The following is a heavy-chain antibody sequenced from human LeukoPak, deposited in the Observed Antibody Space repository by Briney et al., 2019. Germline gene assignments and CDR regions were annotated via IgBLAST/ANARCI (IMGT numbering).Heavy chain of an antibody. CDR2: ISSSGSTI. D-gene: IGHD3-22*01. V-gene: IGHV3-11*01. CDR1: GFTFSDYY. J-gene: IGHJ4*02. CDR3: ASPVDYYDSSGYTDY. Sequence: GGSLRLSCAASGFTFSDYYMCWIRQAPGKGLEWVSYISSSGSTIYYADSVKGRFTISRDNAKNSLYLQMNSLRAEDTAVYYCASPVDYYDSSGYTDYWGQGTLVTVSS.